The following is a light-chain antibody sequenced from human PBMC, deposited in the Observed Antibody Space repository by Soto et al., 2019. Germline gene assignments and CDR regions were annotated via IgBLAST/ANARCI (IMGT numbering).Light chain of an antibody. CDR1: SSDVGVYNR. V-gene: IGLV2-18*02. CDR2: EVS. J-gene: IGLJ2*01. Sequence: QSALTQPPSVSGSPGQSVTISCTGTSSDVGVYNRVSWYQQSPHTDPKLIIYEVSSRPSGVPDRFSGSKSGNTASLTISGLQPEDEADYYCSSYISTSTFVFGGGTKLTVL. CDR3: SSYISTSTFV.